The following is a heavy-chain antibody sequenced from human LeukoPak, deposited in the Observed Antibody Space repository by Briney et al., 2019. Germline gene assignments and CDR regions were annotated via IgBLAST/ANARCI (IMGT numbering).Heavy chain of an antibody. Sequence: SETLSLTCAVYGGSFSGYYWNWIRRPPGKGLEWIGEINHSGSTTYNPSLKSRVTISVDTSKNQFSLKLSSVTAADTAVYYCATSPDTSRNYWGQGTLVSVSS. CDR2: INHSGST. CDR3: ATSPDTSRNY. D-gene: IGHD2/OR15-2a*01. CDR1: GGSFSGYY. V-gene: IGHV4-34*01. J-gene: IGHJ4*02.